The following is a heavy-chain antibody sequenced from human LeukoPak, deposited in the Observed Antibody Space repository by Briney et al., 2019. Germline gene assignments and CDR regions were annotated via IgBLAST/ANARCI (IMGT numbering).Heavy chain of an antibody. J-gene: IGHJ5*02. D-gene: IGHD1-26*01. CDR2: INPIFGTA. V-gene: IGHV1-69*13. CDR3: ARWEWVLLRNWFDP. CDR1: GGTFSSYA. Sequence: ASVKVSCKASGGTFSSYAISWVRQAPGQGLEWMGGINPIFGTANYAQKFQGRVTITADESTSTAYMEMKSLRSEDTAVYYCARWEWVLLRNWFDPWGQGTLVTVSS.